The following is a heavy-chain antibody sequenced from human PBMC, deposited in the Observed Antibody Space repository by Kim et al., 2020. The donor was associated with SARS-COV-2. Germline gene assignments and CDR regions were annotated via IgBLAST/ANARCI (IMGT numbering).Heavy chain of an antibody. CDR3: GRLTLAGQYYYFVL. Sequence: GGSLRLSCAASGFTLSGYWMHWVRQAPGKGLVWVSRINSDGSNTNYADSVKGRFTISRDNAKNKLYLQMNSLRAEDTAVYYCGRLTLAGQYYYFVLWGRGTLVTVSS. CDR2: INSDGSNT. J-gene: IGHJ2*01. V-gene: IGHV3-74*01. CDR1: GFTLSGYW. D-gene: IGHD6-19*01.